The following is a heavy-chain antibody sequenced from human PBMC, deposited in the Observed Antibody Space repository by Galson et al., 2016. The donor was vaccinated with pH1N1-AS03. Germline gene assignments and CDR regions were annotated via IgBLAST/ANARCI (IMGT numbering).Heavy chain of an antibody. Sequence: PRLSCAVSGFTFSTYAMTWVRQAPGRGLEWVSSISSTGSNTFYADSVMGRFTISRDNSKNTLYLQMNSLRAEDTAVFYCAKYTIDWYEDYWGQGTLVTVSS. D-gene: IGHD6-19*01. CDR1: GFTFSTYA. V-gene: IGHV3-23*01. CDR3: AKYTIDWYEDY. CDR2: ISSTGSNT. J-gene: IGHJ4*02.